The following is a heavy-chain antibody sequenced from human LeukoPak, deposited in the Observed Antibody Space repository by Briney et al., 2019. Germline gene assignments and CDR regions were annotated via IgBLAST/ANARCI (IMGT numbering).Heavy chain of an antibody. CDR3: ATHILFWSGLFDS. D-gene: IGHD3-3*01. CDR1: VFTFSSYA. CDR2: ISGSGGST. Sequence: GGSLRLSCAASVFTFSSYAMSWVRQAPGKGLEWVSAISGSGGSTYYADSVKGRFTISGDNSKNTRYLQMDDLRAEDSAVYYCATHILFWSGLFDSWGQGALVSVSS. V-gene: IGHV3-23*01. J-gene: IGHJ4*02.